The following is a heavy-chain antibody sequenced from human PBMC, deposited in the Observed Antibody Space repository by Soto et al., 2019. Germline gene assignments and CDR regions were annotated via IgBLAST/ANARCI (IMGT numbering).Heavy chain of an antibody. Sequence: PGGSLRLSCAASGFTFSSYGMHWVRQAPGKGLEWVAVIWYDGSNKYYADSVKGRFTISRDNSKNTLYLQMNSLRAEDTAVYYCARDDPSSSIDYWGQGTLVTVSS. CDR3: ARDDPSSSIDY. CDR2: IWYDGSNK. D-gene: IGHD6-13*01. CDR1: GFTFSSYG. V-gene: IGHV3-33*01. J-gene: IGHJ4*02.